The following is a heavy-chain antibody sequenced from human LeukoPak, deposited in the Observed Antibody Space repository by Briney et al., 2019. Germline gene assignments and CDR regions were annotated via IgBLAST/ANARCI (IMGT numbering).Heavy chain of an antibody. CDR2: IYPGDSDT. CDR1: GYRFTSYW. J-gene: IGHJ3*02. Sequence: GESLKISCKGSGYRFTSYWIGWVRQMPGKGLEWMGIIYPGDSDTRYSPSFQGQVTISADKSISTAYLQWSSLKASDTAMYYCARRDVVVVAARLGAFDIWGQGTMVTVSS. D-gene: IGHD2-15*01. CDR3: ARRDVVVVAARLGAFDI. V-gene: IGHV5-51*01.